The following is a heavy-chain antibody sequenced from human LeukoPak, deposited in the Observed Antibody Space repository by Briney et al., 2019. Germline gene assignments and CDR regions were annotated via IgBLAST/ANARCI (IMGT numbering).Heavy chain of an antibody. J-gene: IGHJ5*02. Sequence: PGGSLRLSCAASGFTFSDYYMSWIRQAPGKGLEWVSYISRGGSTTYYADSVKGRFTISRDNAKNSLYLQMNSLRAEDTAVYYCAKDDDSSSWDWFDPWGQGTLVTVSS. D-gene: IGHD6-13*01. V-gene: IGHV3-11*04. CDR3: AKDDDSSSWDWFDP. CDR2: ISRGGSTT. CDR1: GFTFSDYY.